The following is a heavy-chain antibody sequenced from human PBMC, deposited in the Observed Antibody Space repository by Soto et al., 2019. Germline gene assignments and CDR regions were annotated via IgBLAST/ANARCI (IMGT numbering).Heavy chain of an antibody. V-gene: IGHV4-34*01. CDR3: ARGRWKFRFHP. CDR1: GGSFSGYY. J-gene: IGHJ5*02. D-gene: IGHD4-17*01. CDR2: INHSGGS. Sequence: QVHLQQWGAGLLKPSETLSLTCAVYGGSFSGYYWSWVRQPPGKGLEWIGEINHSGGSNYNPSLKGGFTKSVDTFKNQFSLKLNSATAADTAIYSCARGRWKFRFHPWGQGTLVTVSS.